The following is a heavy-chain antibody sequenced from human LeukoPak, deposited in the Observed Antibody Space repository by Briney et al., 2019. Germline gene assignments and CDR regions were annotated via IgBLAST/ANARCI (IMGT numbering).Heavy chain of an antibody. CDR3: ARLELTAGFDY. CDR2: IYYSGST. D-gene: IGHD1-7*01. V-gene: IGHV4-59*01. J-gene: IGHJ4*02. Sequence: SETLSLTCTVSGGSISSYYWSWIRQPPGKGLEWIGYIYYSGSTNYNPSLKSRVTISVDTSKNQFSLKLSSVTAADTAVYYCARLELTAGFDYWGQGTLVTVSS. CDR1: GGSISSYY.